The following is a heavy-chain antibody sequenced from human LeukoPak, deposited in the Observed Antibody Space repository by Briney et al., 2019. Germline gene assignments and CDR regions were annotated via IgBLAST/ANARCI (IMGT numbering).Heavy chain of an antibody. Sequence: GGSLRLSCAASGFTFDDYAMHWVRQAPGKGLEWVSCFSWNSGSIGYADSVKGRFTISRDNAKNSLYLQMNSLRAEDTALYYRAKDIFRLLPPSKLFDYWGQGTLVTVSS. CDR2: FSWNSGSI. CDR1: GFTFDDYA. J-gene: IGHJ4*02. CDR3: AKDIFRLLPPSKLFDY. D-gene: IGHD2-15*01. V-gene: IGHV3-9*01.